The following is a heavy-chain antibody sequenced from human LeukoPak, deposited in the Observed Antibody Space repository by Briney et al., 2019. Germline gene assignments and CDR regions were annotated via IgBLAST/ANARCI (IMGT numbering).Heavy chain of an antibody. D-gene: IGHD3-16*01. J-gene: IGHJ4*02. CDR3: ARGGLRDYYFDY. CDR2: IYYSGST. Sequence: SQTLSLTCTVSGGSISSGGYYWSWIRQHPGKGLEWIGYIYYSGSTYYNPSLKSRVTISVDTSKNQFSLKLSSVTAADTAVYYCARGGLRDYYFDYWGQGTLVTVSS. V-gene: IGHV4-30-4*08. CDR1: GGSISSGGYY.